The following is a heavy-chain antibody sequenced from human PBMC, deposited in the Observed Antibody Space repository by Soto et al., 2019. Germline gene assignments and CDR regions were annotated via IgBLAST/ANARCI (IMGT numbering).Heavy chain of an antibody. J-gene: IGHJ4*02. Sequence: QVQLVQSGAEVKKPGSSVQVSCKASGGTFSSYAISWVRQAPGQGLEWMGGIIPIFGTANYAQTFQGRVTITADEYTRTAYMELRSLRSEDKAVYYCASTNKNTVVTPIRWGQGTLVTVSS. D-gene: IGHD2-21*02. CDR2: IIPIFGTA. CDR3: ASTNKNTVVTPIR. CDR1: GGTFSSYA. V-gene: IGHV1-69*01.